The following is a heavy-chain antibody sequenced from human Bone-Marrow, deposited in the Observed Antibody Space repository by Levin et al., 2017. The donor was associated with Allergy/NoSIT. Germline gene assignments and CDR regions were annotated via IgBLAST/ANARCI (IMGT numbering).Heavy chain of an antibody. J-gene: IGHJ4*02. CDR1: GGSISSSTW. CDR3: ARHPLDYGTTSGNY. CDR2: IYHGGRT. V-gene: IGHV4-4*02. Sequence: SETLSLTCTVSGGSISSSTWWSWVRQSPGKGLEWIGEIYHGGRTNYNPSLKSRVSMSVDKSKSQFSLKLSSVTAADTAVYYCARHPLDYGTTSGNYWGQGTLVTVSS. D-gene: IGHD2/OR15-2a*01.